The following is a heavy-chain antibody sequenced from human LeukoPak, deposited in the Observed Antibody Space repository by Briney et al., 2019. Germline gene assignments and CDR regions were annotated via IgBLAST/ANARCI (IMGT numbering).Heavy chain of an antibody. CDR3: AREEIRSWFDP. J-gene: IGHJ5*02. CDR1: GGGDSITDYY. CDR2: VYHRGST. D-gene: IGHD5-24*01. Sequence: SETLSLTCTMSGGGDSITDYYWSWIRQPPGKGLEWLGYVYHRGSTDYSPSLKSRLIISLDTSKSQFSLRLSSVTAADTAVYYCAREEIRSWFDPWGQGTLVTVSS. V-gene: IGHV4-59*01.